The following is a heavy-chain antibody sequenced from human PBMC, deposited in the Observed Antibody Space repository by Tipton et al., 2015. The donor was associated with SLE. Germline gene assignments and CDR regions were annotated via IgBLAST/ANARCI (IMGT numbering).Heavy chain of an antibody. CDR2: IKQDGSEK. CDR1: GFTFSSYW. J-gene: IGHJ3*02. V-gene: IGHV3-7*01. Sequence: SLRLSCAASGFTFSSYWMSWVRQAPGKGLGWVANIKQDGSEKYYVDSVKGRFTISRDNAKNSLYLQMNSLRAEDTAVYYCARDQGYYYDSSGYYFLDAFDIWGQGTMVTVSS. D-gene: IGHD3-22*01. CDR3: ARDQGYYYDSSGYYFLDAFDI.